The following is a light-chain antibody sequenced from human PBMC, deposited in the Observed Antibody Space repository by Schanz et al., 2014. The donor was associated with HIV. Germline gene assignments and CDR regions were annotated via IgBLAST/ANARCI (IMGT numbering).Light chain of an antibody. CDR3: SSYAGNNYYV. CDR1: RSNIGAGYD. V-gene: IGLV1-40*01. CDR2: TNT. J-gene: IGLJ1*01. Sequence: QSVLTQPPSVSGAPGQRVTIACTGSRSNIGAGYDVHWYQQLPGTAPRLLISTNTDRPSGVPDRFSGSKSGTSGSLAITGLQAEDEADYYCSSYAGNNYYVFGTGTKPPS.